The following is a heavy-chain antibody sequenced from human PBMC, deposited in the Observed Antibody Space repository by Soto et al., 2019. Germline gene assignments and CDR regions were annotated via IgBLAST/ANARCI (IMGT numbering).Heavy chain of an antibody. CDR3: ARHRSSSDFMNDY. D-gene: IGHD6-19*01. CDR1: GDSISSSY. J-gene: IGHJ4*02. Sequence: HVQLQESGPGLVKPSETLSLTCTVSGDSISSSYWSWIRQPPGKGLERIGYLSYSGSTNYSPSLKSRVAITVDPSKNPFSLKLSSVTAADTAVYYGARHRSSSDFMNDYWGQGALVTVSS. V-gene: IGHV4-59*08. CDR2: LSYSGST.